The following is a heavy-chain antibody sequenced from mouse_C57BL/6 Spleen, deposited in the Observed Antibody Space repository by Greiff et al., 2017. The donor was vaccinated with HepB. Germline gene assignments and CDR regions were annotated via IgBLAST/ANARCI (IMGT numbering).Heavy chain of an antibody. V-gene: IGHV1-4*01. CDR3: ARNYGNYYAMDY. Sequence: VKLQQSGAELARPGASVKMSCKASGYTFTSYTMHWVKQRPGQGLEWIGYINPSSGYTKYNQKFKDKATLTADKSSSTAYMQLSSLTSEDSAVYYCARNYGNYYAMDYWGQGTSVTVSS. D-gene: IGHD2-1*01. J-gene: IGHJ4*01. CDR2: INPSSGYT. CDR1: GYTFTSYT.